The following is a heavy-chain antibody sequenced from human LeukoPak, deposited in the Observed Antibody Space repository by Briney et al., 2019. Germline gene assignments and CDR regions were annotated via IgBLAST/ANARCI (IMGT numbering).Heavy chain of an antibody. J-gene: IGHJ4*02. V-gene: IGHV1-24*01. Sequence: ASVKVSCKVSGYTLTELSMHWVRQAPGKGLEWMGGFDPEDGETIYALKFQGRVTMTEDTSTDTAYMELSSLRSEDTAVYYCATVGMVATVTTGDYWGQGTLVTVSS. CDR3: ATVGMVATVTTGDY. CDR2: FDPEDGET. D-gene: IGHD4-17*01. CDR1: GYTLTELS.